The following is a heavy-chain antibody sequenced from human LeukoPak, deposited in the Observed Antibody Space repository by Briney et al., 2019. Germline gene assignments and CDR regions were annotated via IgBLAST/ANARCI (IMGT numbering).Heavy chain of an antibody. CDR1: GFTFSNYW. Sequence: PGGSLRLSCAASGFTFSNYWMSWVRQAPGKGLEWVANIKQDGSEKYYMDSVKGRFTISRDNAKNSLYLQMNSLRAEDTAVYYCARLGWLGTDDAFDIWGQGTMVTVSS. CDR3: ARLGWLGTDDAFDI. J-gene: IGHJ3*02. V-gene: IGHV3-7*01. CDR2: IKQDGSEK. D-gene: IGHD6-19*01.